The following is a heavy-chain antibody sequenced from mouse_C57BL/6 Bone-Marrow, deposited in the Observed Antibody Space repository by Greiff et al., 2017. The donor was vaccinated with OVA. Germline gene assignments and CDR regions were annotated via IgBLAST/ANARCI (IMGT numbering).Heavy chain of an antibody. V-gene: IGHV1-81*01. CDR2: IYPRSGNT. CDR3: AREELRGYDYH. D-gene: IGHD2-4*01. J-gene: IGHJ2*01. Sequence: VQLQQSGAELARPGASVKLSCKASGYTFTSYGISWVKQRTGQGLEWIGEIYPRSGNTYYNEKFKGKATLTADKSSSTAYMELRSLTSEDSAVDFCAREELRGYDYHWGQGTTLTVSS. CDR1: GYTFTSYG.